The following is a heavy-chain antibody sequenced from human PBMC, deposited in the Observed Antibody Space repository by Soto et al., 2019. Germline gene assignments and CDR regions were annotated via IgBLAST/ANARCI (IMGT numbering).Heavy chain of an antibody. J-gene: IGHJ4*02. CDR3: ARAPIYYDSSGYNSPFDY. D-gene: IGHD3-22*01. CDR2: IYYSGST. CDR1: GGSVSSGSYY. Sequence: QVQLQESGPGLVKPSETLSLTCTVSGGSVSSGSYYWSWIRQPPGKGLEWIGYIYYSGSTNYNPSLRSRVTISVDTSKNQFSLKLSSVTAADTAVYYCARAPIYYDSSGYNSPFDYWGQGTLVTVSS. V-gene: IGHV4-61*01.